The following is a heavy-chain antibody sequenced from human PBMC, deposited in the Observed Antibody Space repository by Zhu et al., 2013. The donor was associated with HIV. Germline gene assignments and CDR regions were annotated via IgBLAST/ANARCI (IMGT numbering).Heavy chain of an antibody. CDR2: IYYSGST. Sequence: QVQLQESGPGLVKPSETLSLTCTVSGGSISSYYWSWIRQPPGKGLEWIGYIYYSGSTNYNPSLKSRVTISVDTSKNQFSLKLSSVTAADTAVYYCARGNAALTDNWFDPGAREPWSPSPQ. J-gene: IGHJ5*02. D-gene: IGHD2-15*01. CDR1: GGSISSYY. CDR3: ARGNAALTDNWFDP. V-gene: IGHV4-59*12.